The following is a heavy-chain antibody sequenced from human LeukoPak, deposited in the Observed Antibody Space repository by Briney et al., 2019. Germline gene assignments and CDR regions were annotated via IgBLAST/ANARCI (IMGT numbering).Heavy chain of an antibody. CDR1: GFTFSSYG. V-gene: IGHV3-30*18. J-gene: IGHJ4*02. D-gene: IGHD6-13*01. CDR3: AKVWSSSRLLDY. CDR2: ISYDGSNK. Sequence: GGSLRLSCAASGFTFSSYGMHWVRQAPGKGLEWVAVISYDGSNKYYADSVKGRFTISRDNSKNTLYLQMNSLRAEDTAAYYCAKVWSSSRLLDYWGQGTLVTVSS.